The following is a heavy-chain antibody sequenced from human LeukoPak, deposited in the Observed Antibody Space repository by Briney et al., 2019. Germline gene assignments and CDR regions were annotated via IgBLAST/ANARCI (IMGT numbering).Heavy chain of an antibody. CDR1: GFSFNTYW. V-gene: IGHV3-7*01. J-gene: IGHJ4*02. Sequence: PGGSLRLSCTASGFSFNTYWMTWVRQAPGKGLEWVANIKPDGDTTNYLDSVKGRFTISRDNAKSSLHLQMNGLTAEDTAVYYCSRGPSTTLTTLWGQGTMVTVSS. CDR3: SRGPSTTLTTL. CDR2: IKPDGDTT. D-gene: IGHD4-17*01.